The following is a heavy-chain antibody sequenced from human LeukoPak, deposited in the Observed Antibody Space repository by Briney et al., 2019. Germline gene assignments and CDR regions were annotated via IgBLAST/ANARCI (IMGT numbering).Heavy chain of an antibody. Sequence: SDTLSLTCTVSVASISSSSYYWGWIRQPPGKGLEWIGSIYYSGSTYYNPSLKSRVTITVHTSKNQFSLKPSSVTAAGTAVYCCARLKIRDGAYYFDFWSGYHYYFDYWGQGTLVTVSS. CDR3: ARLKIRDGAYYFDFWSGYHYYFDY. D-gene: IGHD3-3*01. V-gene: IGHV4-39*01. CDR1: VASISSSSYY. CDR2: IYYSGST. J-gene: IGHJ4*02.